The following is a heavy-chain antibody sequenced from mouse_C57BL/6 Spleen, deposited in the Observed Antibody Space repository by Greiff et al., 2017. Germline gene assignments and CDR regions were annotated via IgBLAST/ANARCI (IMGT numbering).Heavy chain of an antibody. CDR1: GYTFTSYW. Sequence: QVQLQQPGAELVKPGASVKLSCKASGYTFTSYWMHWVKQRPGQGLEWIGMIHPNSGSTNYNEKFKSKATLTVDKSSSTAYMPLSSLTSEDSAVYYCARSSVYDGYYYAMDYWGQGTSVTVSS. J-gene: IGHJ4*01. CDR3: ARSSVYDGYYYAMDY. V-gene: IGHV1-64*01. CDR2: IHPNSGST. D-gene: IGHD2-3*01.